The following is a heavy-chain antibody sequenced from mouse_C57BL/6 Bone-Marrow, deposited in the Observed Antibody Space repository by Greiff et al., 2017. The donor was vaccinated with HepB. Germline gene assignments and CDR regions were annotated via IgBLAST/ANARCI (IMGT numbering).Heavy chain of an antibody. J-gene: IGHJ2*01. V-gene: IGHV1-63*01. CDR3: ARWGDDYDEDY. Sequence: QVQLKQSGAELVRPGTSVKMSCKASGYTFTNYGIGWAKQRPGHGLEWIGDIYPGGGYTNYNEKFKGKATLTADKSSSTAYMQFSSLTSEDSAIYYCARWGDDYDEDYWGQGTTLTVSS. D-gene: IGHD2-4*01. CDR2: IYPGGGYT. CDR1: GYTFTNYG.